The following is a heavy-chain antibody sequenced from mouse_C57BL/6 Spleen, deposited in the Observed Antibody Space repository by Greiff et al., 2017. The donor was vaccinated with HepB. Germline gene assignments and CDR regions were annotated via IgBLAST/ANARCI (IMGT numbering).Heavy chain of an antibody. CDR3: ARGVYYDYDRYYAMDY. CDR2: INPSNGGT. D-gene: IGHD2-4*01. J-gene: IGHJ4*01. CDR1: VYTFTSYW. V-gene: IGHV1-53*01. Sequence: QVQLQQPGTELVKPGASVKLSCKASVYTFTSYWMHWVKQRPGQGLEWIGNINPSNGGTNYNEKFKSKATLTVDKSSITAYMQLSSLTSEDSAVYYCARGVYYDYDRYYAMDYWGQGTSVTVSS.